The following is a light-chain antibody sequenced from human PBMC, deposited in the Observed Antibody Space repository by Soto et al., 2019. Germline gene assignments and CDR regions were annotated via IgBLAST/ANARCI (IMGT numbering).Light chain of an antibody. CDR1: QSVSSN. CDR3: QQYNTWWT. J-gene: IGKJ1*01. V-gene: IGKV3-15*01. Sequence: EIVMTQSPATLSVSPGERATLSCRASQSVSSNLAWYQQKPGQAPRLLIYGASTRATGIPARFSGSGSGTEFTLTLSSLQSEDFAVSYGQQYNTWWTLGQGTKV. CDR2: GAS.